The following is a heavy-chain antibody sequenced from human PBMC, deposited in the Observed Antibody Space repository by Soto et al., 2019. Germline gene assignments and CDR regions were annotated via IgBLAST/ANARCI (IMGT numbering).Heavy chain of an antibody. V-gene: IGHV4-30-2*01. CDR2: IYHSGGT. CDR1: GGSINSGGDS. CDR3: ARTAAGGWFDP. J-gene: IGHJ5*02. Sequence: QLQLQESGSGLLKPSQTLSLTCAVSGGSINSGGDSWSWIRQPPGKGLEWIGYIYHSGGTYYNPSLKSRVIISRDRSKNQFSLKLTSVTAADSAVYCCARTAAGGWFDPWGQGTLVTVSS. D-gene: IGHD3-10*01.